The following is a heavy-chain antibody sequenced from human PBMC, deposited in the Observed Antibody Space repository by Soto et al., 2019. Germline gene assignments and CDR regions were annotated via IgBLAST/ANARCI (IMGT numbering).Heavy chain of an antibody. CDR1: GGSLSGGTNY. J-gene: IGHJ5*02. V-gene: IGHV4-61*01. D-gene: IGHD2-15*01. CDR2: IYDRGST. Sequence: SETLSLTCTVSGGSLSGGTNYWSWVRQSPGKEMEWIGYIYDRGSTKYNPSLKSRVTISQDTSSNQFSLTMNSVTAADTAVYYCARAGFKRCCSGGSCRNWFDPWGQGTLVTVSS. CDR3: ARAGFKRCCSGGSCRNWFDP.